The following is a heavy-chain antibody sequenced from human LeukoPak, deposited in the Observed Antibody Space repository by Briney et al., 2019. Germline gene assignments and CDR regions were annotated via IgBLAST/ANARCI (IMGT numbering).Heavy chain of an antibody. Sequence: GASVEVSCKASGYTFTGYFMHWVRQAPGQGLEWMGRINPNSGGANYAQKFQGRVTMTRDTSISTAYMELSRLRSDDTAVYYCARPTNNYGDAFDYWGQGTLVTVSS. D-gene: IGHD4-17*01. CDR2: INPNSGGA. CDR3: ARPTNNYGDAFDY. CDR1: GYTFTGYF. J-gene: IGHJ4*02. V-gene: IGHV1-2*06.